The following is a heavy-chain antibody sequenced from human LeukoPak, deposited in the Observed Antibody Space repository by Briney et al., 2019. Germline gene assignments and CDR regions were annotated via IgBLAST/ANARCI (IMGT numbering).Heavy chain of an antibody. Sequence: SVKVSCKASGFTITSSAMQWVRQARGQRLEWIGWIVVGSGNTNYAQKFQERVTITRDMSTSTAYMELSSLRSEDTAVYYCAAGYGSGYFLYFDYWGQGTLVTVSS. CDR1: GFTITSSA. CDR3: AAGYGSGYFLYFDY. CDR2: IVVGSGNT. D-gene: IGHD3-22*01. J-gene: IGHJ4*02. V-gene: IGHV1-58*02.